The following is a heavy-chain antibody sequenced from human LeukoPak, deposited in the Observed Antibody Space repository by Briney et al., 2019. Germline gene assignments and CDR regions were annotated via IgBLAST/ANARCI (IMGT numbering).Heavy chain of an antibody. CDR2: INPNSGGT. CDR1: GYTFTGYY. Sequence: ASVKVSFKASGYTFTGYYMHWVRQARGQGLEWMGWINPNSGGTNYAQKFQGRVTMTRDTSISTAYMELSRLRSDDTAVYYCARDIDIVGATTFFDYWGQGTLVTVSS. CDR3: ARDIDIVGATTFFDY. D-gene: IGHD1-26*01. V-gene: IGHV1-2*02. J-gene: IGHJ4*02.